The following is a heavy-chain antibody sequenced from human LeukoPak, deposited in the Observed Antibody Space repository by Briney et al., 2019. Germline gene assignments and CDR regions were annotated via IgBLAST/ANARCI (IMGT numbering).Heavy chain of an antibody. CDR2: ISYDGSKK. Sequence: GGSLRLSCAASGFTFSRYGMHWVRQAPGKGLEWVAVISYDGSKKYYADSVKGRLTISRDNSKNTLYLQMNGLRAEDTAVYYCAKALICSGGSCYSYYYYGVDVWGQGTTVTVSS. CDR3: AKALICSGGSCYSYYYYGVDV. CDR1: GFTFSRYG. V-gene: IGHV3-30*18. J-gene: IGHJ6*02. D-gene: IGHD2-15*01.